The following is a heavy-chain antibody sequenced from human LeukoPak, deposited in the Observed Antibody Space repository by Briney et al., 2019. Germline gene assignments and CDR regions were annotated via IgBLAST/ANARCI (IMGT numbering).Heavy chain of an antibody. D-gene: IGHD2-2*01. CDR1: GYTFTGYY. Sequence: APVKVSCKASGYTFTGYYMHWVRQAPGQGLEWMGWINPNSGGTNYAQKFQGRVTMTRDTSISTAYMELSRLRSADTAVYYCAREVVPAAMIDYWGQGTLVTVSS. CDR3: AREVVPAAMIDY. J-gene: IGHJ4*02. CDR2: INPNSGGT. V-gene: IGHV1-2*02.